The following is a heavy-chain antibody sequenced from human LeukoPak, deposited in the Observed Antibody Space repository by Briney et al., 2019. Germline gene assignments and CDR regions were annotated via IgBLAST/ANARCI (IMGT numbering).Heavy chain of an antibody. Sequence: PGGSLRLSCAASGFTVSSNYMSWVRQAPGKGLEWVSYISSSGSTIYYADSVKGRFTISRDNAKNSLYLQMNSLRAEDTAVYYCARDPSKYYDFWSGPKGSAFDIWGQGTMVTVSS. D-gene: IGHD3-3*01. CDR1: GFTVSSNY. V-gene: IGHV3-11*04. J-gene: IGHJ3*02. CDR3: ARDPSKYYDFWSGPKGSAFDI. CDR2: ISSSGSTI.